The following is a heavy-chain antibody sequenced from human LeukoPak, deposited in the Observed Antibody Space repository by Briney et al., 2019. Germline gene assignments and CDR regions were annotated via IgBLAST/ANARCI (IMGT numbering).Heavy chain of an antibody. CDR1: GGSISSYY. CDR3: AKDRHSSGWYNSDY. V-gene: IGHV3-23*01. J-gene: IGHJ4*02. Sequence: ETLSLTCTVSGGSISSYYWSWVRQAPGKGLEWVSAISGSGGSTYYADSVKGRFTISRDNSKNTLYLQMNGLRAEDTAVYYCAKDRHSSGWYNSDYWGQGTLVTVSS. CDR2: ISGSGGST. D-gene: IGHD6-19*01.